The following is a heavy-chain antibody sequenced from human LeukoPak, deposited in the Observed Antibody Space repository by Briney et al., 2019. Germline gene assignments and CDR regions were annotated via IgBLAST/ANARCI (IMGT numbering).Heavy chain of an antibody. J-gene: IGHJ4*02. Sequence: WGSLRLSCAASGFTVSTNYMTWVRQAPGKGLEWVSVIYIGGSTYYADPVRGRFTISRDNSKNTLYLQMNSLRAEDTAVYYCTRVFVVDSSGYYGYYFDYWGQGTLVTVSS. CDR1: GFTVSTNY. V-gene: IGHV3-53*01. CDR2: IYIGGST. CDR3: TRVFVVDSSGYYGYYFDY. D-gene: IGHD3-22*01.